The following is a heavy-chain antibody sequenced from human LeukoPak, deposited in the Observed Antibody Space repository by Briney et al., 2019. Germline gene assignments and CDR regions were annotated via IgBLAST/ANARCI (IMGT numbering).Heavy chain of an antibody. D-gene: IGHD2-15*01. CDR2: ISSNGGST. CDR3: VKNIVVVVAAPVGAFDI. CDR1: GFTFSSYA. Sequence: GGSLRLSCSASGFTFSSYAMHWVRQAPGKGLEYGSAISSNGGSTYYADSVKGRLTISRDNSKNTLYLQMSSLRAEDTAVYYCVKNIVVVVAAPVGAFDIWGQGTMVTVSS. V-gene: IGHV3-64D*09. J-gene: IGHJ3*02.